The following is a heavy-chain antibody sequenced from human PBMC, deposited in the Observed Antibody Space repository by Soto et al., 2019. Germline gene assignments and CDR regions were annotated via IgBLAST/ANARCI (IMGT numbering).Heavy chain of an antibody. CDR3: ASTRWELHAYYYYGMDV. V-gene: IGHV3-23*01. CDR2: ISGSGGST. CDR1: GFTFSSYA. D-gene: IGHD1-26*01. Sequence: GGSLRLSCAASGFTFSSYAMSWVRQAPGKGLEWVSAISGSGGSTYYADSVKGRFTISRDNSKNTLYLQMNSLRAEDTAVYYCASTRWELHAYYYYGMDVWGQGTTVTVSS. J-gene: IGHJ6*02.